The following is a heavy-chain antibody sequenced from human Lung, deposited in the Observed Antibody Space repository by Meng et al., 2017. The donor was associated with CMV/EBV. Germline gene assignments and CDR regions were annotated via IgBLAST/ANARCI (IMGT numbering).Heavy chain of an antibody. J-gene: IGHJ4*02. V-gene: IGHV4-4*02. CDR2: IYHSGST. Sequence: QVRLEGSGPGLVKTGGILFLTCAVSGGSISSSNWWSWVRQPSWKGLEWIGEIYHSGSTNYNPSLKSRVTISVDKSKNQFSLKLSSVTAADTAVYYCASFPPPGKQWLVADYWGQGTLVTVSS. CDR3: ASFPPPGKQWLVADY. D-gene: IGHD6-19*01. CDR1: GGSISSSNW.